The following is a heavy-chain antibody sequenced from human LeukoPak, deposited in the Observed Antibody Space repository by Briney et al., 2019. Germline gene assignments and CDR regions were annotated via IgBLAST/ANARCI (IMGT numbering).Heavy chain of an antibody. J-gene: IGHJ3*02. D-gene: IGHD2-15*01. CDR2: IKSKTDGGTT. Sequence: KTGGSLRLSCTASGFTFGDYVMSWFRQAPGKGLEWVGRIKSKTDGGTTDYAAPVKGRFTISRDDSKNTLYLQMNSLKTEDTAVYYCTTGWWFPRGADAFDIWGQGTMVTVSS. CDR1: GFTFGDYV. V-gene: IGHV3-15*01. CDR3: TTGWWFPRGADAFDI.